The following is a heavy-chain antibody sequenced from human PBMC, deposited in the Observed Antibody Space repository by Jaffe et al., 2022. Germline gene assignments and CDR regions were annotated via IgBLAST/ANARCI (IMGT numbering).Heavy chain of an antibody. CDR2: IYHSGST. CDR3: ASGGGWYDSYDAFDI. CDR1: GYSISSGYY. J-gene: IGHJ3*02. Sequence: QVQLQESGPGLVKPSETLSLTCAVSGYSISSGYYWGWIRQPPGKGLEWIGSIYHSGSTYYNPSLKSRVTISVDTSKNQFSLKLSSVTAADTAVYYCASGGGWYDSYDAFDIWGQGTMVTVSS. V-gene: IGHV4-38-2*01. D-gene: IGHD6-19*01.